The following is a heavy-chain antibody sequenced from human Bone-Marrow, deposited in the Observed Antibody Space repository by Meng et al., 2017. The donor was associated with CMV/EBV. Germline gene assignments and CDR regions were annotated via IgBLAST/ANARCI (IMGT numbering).Heavy chain of an antibody. CDR3: ARDEQQHHGPSDY. V-gene: IGHV1-2*02. CDR1: GYTFTGYY. CDR2: INPNSGGT. D-gene: IGHD6-13*01. J-gene: IGHJ4*02. Sequence: ASVKVSCKASGYTFTGYYMHWVRQAPGQGLEWMGWINPNSGGTNYAQKFQGRVTMTRDTSISTAYMELSRLRSDDTAVYYCARDEQQHHGPSDYWGRGTLVTVSS.